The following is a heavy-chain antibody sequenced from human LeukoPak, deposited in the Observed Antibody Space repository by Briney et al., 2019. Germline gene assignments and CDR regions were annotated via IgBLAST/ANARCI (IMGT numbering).Heavy chain of an antibody. Sequence: GGSLRLSCAASGFTFVDYVMHWVRQAPGKGLEWVSDISWNSGSIGYADSVKGRFTISRDNAKSSLYLQMNSLRAEDTALYYCAKGGSYSTDAFDIWGQGTMVTVSS. J-gene: IGHJ3*02. CDR3: AKGGSYSTDAFDI. D-gene: IGHD6-13*01. CDR1: GFTFVDYV. CDR2: ISWNSGSI. V-gene: IGHV3-9*01.